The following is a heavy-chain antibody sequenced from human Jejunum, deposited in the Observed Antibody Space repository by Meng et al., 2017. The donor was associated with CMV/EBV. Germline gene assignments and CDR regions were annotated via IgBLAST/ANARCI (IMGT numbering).Heavy chain of an antibody. D-gene: IGHD1-26*01. CDR2: LYSSGIT. CDR3: ARWSGTYYDY. V-gene: IGHV3-66*01. CDR1: GLTVSSNY. J-gene: IGHJ4*02. Sequence: EVERVESGGDLVQPGESLRLSWAASGLTVSSNYMSWPRQAPGKGLEWVSILYSSGITYYADSVKGRFTISRDNSKNTLYFQMNTLRAEDTAVYYCARWSGTYYDYWGQGTLVTVSS.